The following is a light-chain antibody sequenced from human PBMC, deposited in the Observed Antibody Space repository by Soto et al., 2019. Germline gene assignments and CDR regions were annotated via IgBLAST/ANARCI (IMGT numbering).Light chain of an antibody. J-gene: IGKJ5*01. CDR1: QSVSSSY. V-gene: IGKV3-20*01. Sequence: EIVLTQSPGTLSLSPGERATLSCRASQSVSSSYLAWYQQKPGQAPRLLIYGASSRATGIPDRFSGSGSGTDFTLTISRLEPEDFAVYYCQQYGSSPQDTFGQGTRLEMK. CDR3: QQYGSSPQDT. CDR2: GAS.